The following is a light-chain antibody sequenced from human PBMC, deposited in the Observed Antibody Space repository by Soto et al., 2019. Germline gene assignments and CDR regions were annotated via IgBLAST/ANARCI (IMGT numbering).Light chain of an antibody. J-gene: IGKJ2*01. CDR2: AAS. V-gene: IGKV3-20*01. CDR3: HQYHSPPQT. CDR1: QSVSSSY. Sequence: EIVLTQSPATLSLSPGARATLSCRASQSVSSSYLAWYQQKPGQAPRLLIYAASYRATGIPDKFSGSGSGTDFSLTISRLEPEDSAVYYCHQYHSPPQTFGQGTKVDNK.